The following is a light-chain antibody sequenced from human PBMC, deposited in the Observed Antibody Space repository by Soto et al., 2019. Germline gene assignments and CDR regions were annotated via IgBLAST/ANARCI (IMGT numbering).Light chain of an antibody. CDR1: QSIASF. Sequence: DIQMTQSPSSLSASVGDRVTMTCRASQSIASFLNWYQQKPGKAPTLLIFAASTLQSGVPSRFSGSGSGTDFTLTISSLQAEDFATYYCQVSFSTPFIFGPGTKLDI. CDR3: QVSFSTPFI. J-gene: IGKJ3*01. CDR2: AAS. V-gene: IGKV1-39*01.